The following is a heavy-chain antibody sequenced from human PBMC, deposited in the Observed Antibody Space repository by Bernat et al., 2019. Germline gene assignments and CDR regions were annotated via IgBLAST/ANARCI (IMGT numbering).Heavy chain of an antibody. D-gene: IGHD6-25*01. CDR1: GFTFRNYG. CDR3: AKELGSGNYAMDV. CDR2: ISYDGSDK. V-gene: IGHV3-30*18. J-gene: IGHJ6*02. Sequence: QVQLVESGGGVVQPGRSLRLSCAASGFTFRNYGMHWVRRAPGKGLEWVALISYDGSDKYYTDSVKGQFTISRDNSRNTLYLQMSSLRVEDTAVYYCAKELGSGNYAMDVWGQGTTVTVSS.